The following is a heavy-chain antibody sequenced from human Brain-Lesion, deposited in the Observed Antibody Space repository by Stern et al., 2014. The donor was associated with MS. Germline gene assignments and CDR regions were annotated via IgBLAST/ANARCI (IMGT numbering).Heavy chain of an antibody. D-gene: IGHD6-19*01. Sequence: EVQLVTSGGGLVKPGGSLRLSCAASGFSIRYYSMNWVRQAPGKGLEWVSSLDTTSTYKYYADSVKGRFTISRDNAKNSLYLQINSRKGDDTAFYYCARSFSRGPFDSWGQGTLVIVSS. CDR1: GFSIRYYS. CDR3: ARSFSRGPFDS. CDR2: LDTTSTYK. J-gene: IGHJ4*02. V-gene: IGHV3-21*01.